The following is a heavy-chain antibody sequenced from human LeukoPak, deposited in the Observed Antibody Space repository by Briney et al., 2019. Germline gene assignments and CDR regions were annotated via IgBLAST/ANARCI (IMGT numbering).Heavy chain of an antibody. CDR2: IYYSGRT. D-gene: IGHD5-18*01. J-gene: IGHJ3*02. V-gene: IGHV4-39*01. CDR1: GGSISSSSYY. CDR3: ARYDTGYEYSYGSDAFDI. Sequence: SETLSLTCTVSGGSISSSSYYWGWVRQPPGRGLEWVGSIYYSGRTYYNPSLKSRVTISVDTSKNQFSLKLSSVTAADTAVYYCARYDTGYEYSYGSDAFDIWGQGTMVTVSS.